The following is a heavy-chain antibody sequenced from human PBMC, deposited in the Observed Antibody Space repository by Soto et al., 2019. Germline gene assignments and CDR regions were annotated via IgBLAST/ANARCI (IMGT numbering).Heavy chain of an antibody. CDR1: GFTFSSYG. CDR2: IWYDGSNK. V-gene: IGHV3-33*01. Sequence: GGSLRLSCAASGFTFSSYGMHWVRQAPGKGLEWVAVIWYDGSNKYYADSVKGRFTISRDNSKNTLYLQMNSLRAEDTAVYYCASSTYDILTGYPLDYYYYGMDVWGQGTTVTVSS. J-gene: IGHJ6*02. CDR3: ASSTYDILTGYPLDYYYYGMDV. D-gene: IGHD3-9*01.